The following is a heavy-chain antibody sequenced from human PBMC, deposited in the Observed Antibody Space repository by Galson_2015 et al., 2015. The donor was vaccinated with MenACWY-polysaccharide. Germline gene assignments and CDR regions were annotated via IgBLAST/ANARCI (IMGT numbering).Heavy chain of an antibody. CDR3: ARDRLPNGVYSPSDY. CDR2: ISAYNGNT. J-gene: IGHJ4*02. D-gene: IGHD4-17*01. V-gene: IGHV1-18*01. CDR1: GYTFTSYG. Sequence: QSGAEVKKPGASVKVSCKASGYTFTSYGITWVRQAPGQGLERLGWISAYNGNTNYAQKPQGRVTMTTDTSTSTVYMELRSLRSDDTAVYYCARDRLPNGVYSPSDYWGQGTLVTVSS.